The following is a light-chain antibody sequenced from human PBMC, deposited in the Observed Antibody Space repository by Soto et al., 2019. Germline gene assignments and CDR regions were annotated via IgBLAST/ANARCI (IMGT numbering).Light chain of an antibody. CDR3: ELRSTLLFT. V-gene: IGKV3-11*01. J-gene: IGKJ2*01. CDR2: DAS. Sequence: EIVLTQSPATLSLSPGERATLSFRASQSVSSYLACYQQKHGQAPRLLIYDASNRATGIPARFSGSGSGTDFTLSISSLKTEDFAVYYCELRSTLLFTFGQGTQLEIE. CDR1: QSVSSY.